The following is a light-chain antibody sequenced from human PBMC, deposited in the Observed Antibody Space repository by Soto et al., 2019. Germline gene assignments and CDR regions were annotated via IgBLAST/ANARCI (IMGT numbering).Light chain of an antibody. J-gene: IGKJ3*01. CDR1: LTVSTN. CDR3: QQYGSSFT. V-gene: IGKV3-20*01. Sequence: DIVMTQSPATLSVSPGERATLSCRASLTVSTNLAWYQQKPGQAPRLLIYGASSRATGIPDRFSGSGSGTDFTLTISRLEPEDFAVYYCQQYGSSFTFGPGTKVDIK. CDR2: GAS.